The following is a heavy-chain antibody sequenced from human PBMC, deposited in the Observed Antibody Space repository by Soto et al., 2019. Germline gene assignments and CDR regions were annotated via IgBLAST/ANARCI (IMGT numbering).Heavy chain of an antibody. J-gene: IGHJ4*02. CDR1: GGSIISDDYY. CDR2: IYYSGRP. D-gene: IGHD6-6*01. V-gene: IGHV4-30-4*01. Sequence: QVQLQESGPGLVKPSQTLSITCTVSGGSIISDDYYWSWIRQPPGQGLEWIGYIYYSGRPAYNPSLKSRLIISIDTSKNQFSVNLNCVSGADAAVYYCAREVSNSPDYFDYWGQGTLVTFSS. CDR3: AREVSNSPDYFDY.